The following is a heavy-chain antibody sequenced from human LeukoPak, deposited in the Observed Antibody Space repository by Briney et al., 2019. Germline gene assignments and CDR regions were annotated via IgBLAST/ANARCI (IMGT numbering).Heavy chain of an antibody. CDR3: ARDGIAVAGRFGYYFDY. J-gene: IGHJ4*02. Sequence: SQTLSLTCTVSGGAINSGGYYWSWIRQHPGKGLEWIGYIYYSGSTYYNPSLKSRVTISLDTSKNHFSLKLSSVTAADTAVYYCARDGIAVAGRFGYYFDYWGQGTLVTVSS. D-gene: IGHD6-19*01. V-gene: IGHV4-31*03. CDR2: IYYSGST. CDR1: GGAINSGGYY.